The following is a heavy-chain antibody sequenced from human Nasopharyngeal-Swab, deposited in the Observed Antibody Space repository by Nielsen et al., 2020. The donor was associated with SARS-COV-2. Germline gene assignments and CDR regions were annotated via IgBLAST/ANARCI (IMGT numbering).Heavy chain of an antibody. CDR1: GGTFSSYA. J-gene: IGHJ2*01. V-gene: IGHV1-69*04. CDR3: ARGDSYGASWYFDL. Sequence: SVKVSCKASGGTFSSYAISWVRQAPGQGLEWMGRIIPILGIANYAQKFQGGVTITADKSTSTAYMELSSLRSEDTAVYYCARGDSYGASWYFDLWGRGTLVTVSS. D-gene: IGHD5-18*01. CDR2: IIPILGIA.